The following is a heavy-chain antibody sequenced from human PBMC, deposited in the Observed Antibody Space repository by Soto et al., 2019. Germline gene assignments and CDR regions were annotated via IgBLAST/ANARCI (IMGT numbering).Heavy chain of an antibody. CDR2: IYYSGST. J-gene: IGHJ6*02. V-gene: IGHV4-59*01. CDR1: GGSISIYY. D-gene: IGHD3-3*01. Sequence: SETLSLTCTVSGGSISIYYWRWIRHPPGKGLEWIGYIYYSGSTNYNPSLKSRVTISVDTSKNQFSLKLSSVTAADTAVYYCARDVQESGPHDYYYYGMDVWGQGATVTVSS. CDR3: ARDVQESGPHDYYYYGMDV.